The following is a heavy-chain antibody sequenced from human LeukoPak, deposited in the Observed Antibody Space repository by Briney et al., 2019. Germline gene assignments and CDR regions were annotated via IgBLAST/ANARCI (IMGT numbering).Heavy chain of an antibody. CDR3: ARGQQWLEAFDY. V-gene: IGHV1-2*02. J-gene: IGHJ4*02. D-gene: IGHD6-19*01. CDR1: GYTFTGYY. Sequence: ASVKVSCKTSGYTFTGYYIHWVRQAPGQGLQWMGWINPNSGSAHYPQNFQGRLTMTRDTSISTVYMELSRLRSDDTAVYYCARGQQWLEAFDYWGLGTLVTVSS. CDR2: INPNSGSA.